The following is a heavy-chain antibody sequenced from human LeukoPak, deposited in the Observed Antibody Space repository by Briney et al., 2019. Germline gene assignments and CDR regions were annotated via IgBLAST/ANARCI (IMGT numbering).Heavy chain of an antibody. CDR1: GFTLSDHY. D-gene: IGHD1-26*01. J-gene: IGHJ4*02. V-gene: IGHV3-72*01. CDR3: ARVSGSYDY. Sequence: GGSLRLSCAASGFTLSDHYMDWVRQAPGKGLEWVGRVRNKVTGYTTEYAASVKGRFTISRDDSKNSLYLQMNSLKTEDTAVYYCARVSGSYDYWGQGTLVTVSS. CDR2: VRNKVTGYTT.